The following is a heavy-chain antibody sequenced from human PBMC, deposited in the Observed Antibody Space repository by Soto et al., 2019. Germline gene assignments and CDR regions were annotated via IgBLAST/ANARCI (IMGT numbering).Heavy chain of an antibody. V-gene: IGHV1-69*01. CDR2: IIPIFGTA. CDR1: GGTFSSYA. D-gene: IGHD4-17*01. CDR3: AREGRVGYGRDYYYGMDV. J-gene: IGHJ6*02. Sequence: QVQLVQSGAEVKKPGSSVKVSCKASGGTFSSYAISWVRQAPGQGLEWMGGIIPIFGTANYAQKFQGRVTITAAESTSTAYMELSSLRSEDTAVYYCAREGRVGYGRDYYYGMDVWGQGTTVTVSS.